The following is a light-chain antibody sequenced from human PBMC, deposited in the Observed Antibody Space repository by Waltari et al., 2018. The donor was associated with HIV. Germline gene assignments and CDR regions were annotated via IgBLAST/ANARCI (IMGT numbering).Light chain of an antibody. CDR3: SSFAGTHKL. Sequence: SASGSPGQSVNISCSGANSDISDYNYVSWYQQHSDRPPKLIIFEVTKRPSGVPDRFSGSKSGNTASLFVSGLQPEDEATYFCSSFAGTHKLFGGGTKLTVL. CDR2: EVT. CDR1: NSDISDYNY. J-gene: IGLJ2*01. V-gene: IGLV2-8*01.